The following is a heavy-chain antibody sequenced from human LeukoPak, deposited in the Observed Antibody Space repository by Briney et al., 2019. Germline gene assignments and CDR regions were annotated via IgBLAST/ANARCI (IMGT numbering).Heavy chain of an antibody. J-gene: IGHJ4*02. Sequence: SSVKVSCKASGGTFSSYAISWVRQAPGQGLEWMGGIIPMFGTANYAQKFQGRVTITTDESTSTAYMELSSLGSEDTAMYYCARVFARGGEISGSYYYYWGQGTLVTVSS. V-gene: IGHV1-69*05. CDR1: GGTFSSYA. CDR2: IIPMFGTA. CDR3: ARVFARGGEISGSYYYY. D-gene: IGHD1-26*01.